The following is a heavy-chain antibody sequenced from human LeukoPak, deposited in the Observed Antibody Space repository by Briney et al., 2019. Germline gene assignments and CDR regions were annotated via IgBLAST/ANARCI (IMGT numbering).Heavy chain of an antibody. J-gene: IGHJ6*03. CDR3: ARSIAGVTTPRDYYMDV. Sequence: SVKVSCKASGGTFSSYAISWVRQAPGQGLEWMGGIIPIFGTANYAQRFQGRVTITADESTSTAYMELSSLRSEDTAVYYCARSIAGVTTPRDYYMDVWGKGTTVTVSS. V-gene: IGHV1-69*13. D-gene: IGHD4-17*01. CDR2: IIPIFGTA. CDR1: GGTFSSYA.